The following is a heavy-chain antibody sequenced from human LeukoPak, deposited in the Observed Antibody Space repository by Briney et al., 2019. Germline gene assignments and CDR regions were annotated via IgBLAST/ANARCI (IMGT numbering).Heavy chain of an antibody. CDR1: GGTFSSYA. V-gene: IGHV1-69*04. Sequence: SVKVSCKASGGTFSSYAISWVRQAPGQGLEWMGRIIPILGIANYAQKFQGRVTITADKSTSTAYMELSSLRSEDTAVYYCARSGGYCSGGSCPNWFDPWGQGTLVTVSS. CDR3: ARSGGYCSGGSCPNWFDP. J-gene: IGHJ5*02. CDR2: IIPILGIA. D-gene: IGHD2-15*01.